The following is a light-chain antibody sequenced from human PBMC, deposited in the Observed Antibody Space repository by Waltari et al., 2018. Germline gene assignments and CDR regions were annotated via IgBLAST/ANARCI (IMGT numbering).Light chain of an antibody. CDR3: NSRDSGSSPVRK. Sequence: SSELTQDPAVSVALGQTVRITCHGDSLRNYYASWYQQKPGQAPILVLYGKNNRPSGVPDRCSGSSSGNTSSLTITGAQAEDEADYYCNSRDSGSSPVRKFGGGTKLTV. CDR2: GKN. V-gene: IGLV3-19*01. CDR1: SLRNYY. J-gene: IGLJ3*02.